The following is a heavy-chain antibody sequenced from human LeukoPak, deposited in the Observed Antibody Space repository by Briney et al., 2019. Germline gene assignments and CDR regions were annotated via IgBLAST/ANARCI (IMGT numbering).Heavy chain of an antibody. CDR2: FDSKDGET. CDR1: GYTLTELS. V-gene: IGHV1-24*01. J-gene: IGHJ4*02. Sequence: GASVKVSCKVSGYTLTELSMHWLRQAPGKGLEWMGGFDSKDGETIYAQKFQGRVTMTEDTSTDTAYMELSSLRSEDAAVYYCARSKARDLILDYWGQGTLVTVSS. D-gene: IGHD3/OR15-3a*01. CDR3: ARSKARDLILDY.